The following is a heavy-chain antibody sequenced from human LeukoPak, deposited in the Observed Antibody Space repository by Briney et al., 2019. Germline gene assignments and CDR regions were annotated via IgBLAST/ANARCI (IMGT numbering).Heavy chain of an antibody. J-gene: IGHJ4*02. CDR1: GGSFSGYY. V-gene: IGHV4-34*01. D-gene: IGHD2-15*01. CDR3: ARGLGCCSGGSCYYFDY. CDR2: INHSGST. Sequence: TSSETLSLTCAVYGGSFSGYYWSWIRQPPGKGLEWIGEINHSGSTNYNPSLKSRVTISVDTSKNQFSLKLSSVTAADTAVYYCARGLGCCSGGSCYYFDYWGQGTLVTVSS.